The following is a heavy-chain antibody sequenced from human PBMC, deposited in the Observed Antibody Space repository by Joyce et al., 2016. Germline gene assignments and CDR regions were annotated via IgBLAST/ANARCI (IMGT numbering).Heavy chain of an antibody. CDR2: FHPEDGGT. CDR3: AIYSVRGWGVWDS. D-gene: IGHD6-19*01. J-gene: IGHJ4*02. CDR1: GKSLSELS. V-gene: IGHV1-24*01. Sequence: QVQLAQSGPEVKKSGASVMVSCKVSGKSLSELSMHWVRYFPRKGLEWLGGFHPEDGGTMYAGNLPGRVTMTENTSTNTGYIKLNSRTFEDTAVYYYAIYSVRGWGVWDSWGQGTLVTVSS.